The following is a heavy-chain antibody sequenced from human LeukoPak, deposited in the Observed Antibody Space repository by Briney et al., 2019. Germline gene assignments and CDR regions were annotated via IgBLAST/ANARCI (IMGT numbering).Heavy chain of an antibody. V-gene: IGHV5-51*01. CDR3: ARQSDELGLLWFDP. J-gene: IGHJ5*02. CDR1: GYSFTSYW. D-gene: IGHD1-7*01. CDR2: IHPGDSDT. Sequence: GESLKISYKGSGYSFTSYWIGWVRQMPGKGLERMGIIHPGDSDTRYSPSFQGQVTISADKSISTAYLQWSSLKASDAAMYYCARQSDELGLLWFDPWGQGTLVTVSS.